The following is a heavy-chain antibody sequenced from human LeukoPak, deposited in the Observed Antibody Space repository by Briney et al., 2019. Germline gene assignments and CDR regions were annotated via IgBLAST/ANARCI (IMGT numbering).Heavy chain of an antibody. CDR1: GVSISSGGYY. J-gene: IGHJ5*02. V-gene: IGHV4-31*03. Sequence: SETLSLTCTVSGVSISSGGYYWSWIRQHPGKGLEWIGYIYYSGSTYYNPSLKSRVTISVDTSKNQFSLKLSSVTAADTAVYYCARGTDYSNYHFAWVAADWFDPWGQGTLVTVSS. CDR2: IYYSGST. D-gene: IGHD4-11*01. CDR3: ARGTDYSNYHFAWVAADWFDP.